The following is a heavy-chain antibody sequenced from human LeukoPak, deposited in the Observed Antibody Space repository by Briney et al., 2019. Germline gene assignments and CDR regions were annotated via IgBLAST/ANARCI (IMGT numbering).Heavy chain of an antibody. CDR1: GFTFDDYA. Sequence: PGGSLRLSCTASGFTFDDYAMHWVRQAPGKGLEWVSGISWSSANIAYAESVKGRFTISRDNAKNSLYLQMNSLRADDTALYYCARDKDSSGPDCFDYWGQGTLVTVSS. V-gene: IGHV3-9*01. CDR3: ARDKDSSGPDCFDY. J-gene: IGHJ4*02. CDR2: ISWSSANI. D-gene: IGHD6-19*01.